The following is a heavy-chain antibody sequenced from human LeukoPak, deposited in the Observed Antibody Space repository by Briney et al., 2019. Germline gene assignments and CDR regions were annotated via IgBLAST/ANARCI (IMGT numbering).Heavy chain of an antibody. CDR3: AKLYGAAWLGYFAS. Sequence: GGSLRLSCAASGFTDSSNYMSWVRQAPGKGLEWVSSISGNGGTTYYADSVKGRFTISRDNPKNTLYLQLDSLRAEDTAVYYCAKLYGAAWLGYFASWGQGILVTVSS. J-gene: IGHJ4*02. CDR1: GFTDSSNY. V-gene: IGHV3-23*01. D-gene: IGHD6-19*01. CDR2: ISGNGGTT.